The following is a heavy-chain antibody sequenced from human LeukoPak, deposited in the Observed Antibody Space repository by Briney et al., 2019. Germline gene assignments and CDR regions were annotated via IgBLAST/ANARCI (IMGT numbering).Heavy chain of an antibody. CDR2: ISYDGSNK. CDR1: GFTFSSYG. Sequence: HPGRSLRLSCAASGFTFSSYGMHWVRQAPGKGLEWVAVISYDGSNKNYADSVKGRFTISRDNSKNTLYLQMNSLRAEDTAVYYCAGFWYWGQGTLVTVSS. D-gene: IGHD3-3*01. J-gene: IGHJ4*02. V-gene: IGHV3-30*03. CDR3: AGFWY.